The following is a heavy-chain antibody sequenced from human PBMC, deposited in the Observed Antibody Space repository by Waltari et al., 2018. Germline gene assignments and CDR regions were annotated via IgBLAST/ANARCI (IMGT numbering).Heavy chain of an antibody. Sequence: EVQLVESGGGLVRPGGFLRLSCAAFGFIFSNYEMNWVRQTPGKGLEWVSYVSVSGKTMYNVDSVKGRFTISRDNAKNSLHLQMNSLRAEDTAVYYCARAYSGSYYRYFEYWGQGALVTVSS. CDR3: ARAYSGSYYRYFEY. V-gene: IGHV3-48*03. CDR2: VSVSGKTM. CDR1: GFIFSNYE. D-gene: IGHD1-26*01. J-gene: IGHJ1*01.